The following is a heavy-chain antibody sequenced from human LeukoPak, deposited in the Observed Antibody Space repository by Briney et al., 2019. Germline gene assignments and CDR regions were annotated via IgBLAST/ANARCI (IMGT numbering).Heavy chain of an antibody. CDR1: GFTFSSNW. D-gene: IGHD2-2*01. J-gene: IGHJ3*02. CDR3: AKAAVPAATRNAFDI. Sequence: GGSLRLSCAASGFTFSSNWMTWVRQAPGKGLEWVANINKDGSETYYVDSVKGRFAISRDNAQNSLVLQMNSLRAEDTAVYYCAKAAVPAATRNAFDIWGQGTMVTVSS. CDR2: INKDGSET. V-gene: IGHV3-7*05.